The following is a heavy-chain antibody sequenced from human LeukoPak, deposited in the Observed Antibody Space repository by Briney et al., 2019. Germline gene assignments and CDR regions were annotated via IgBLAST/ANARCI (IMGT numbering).Heavy chain of an antibody. J-gene: IGHJ6*04. D-gene: IGHD3-10*01. V-gene: IGHV4-38-2*01. CDR1: GFSISRGYY. Sequence: SETLSLTCALSGFSISRGYYWGWIRQPPGKGLEWIGSMSHNRGTYYNSSLKSRVTISMDTSKNQFSLRLSSVTAADTAVYYCAGYYASGVSAYDYFGMDGWGKGTTVTVSS. CDR2: MSHNRGT. CDR3: AGYYASGVSAYDYFGMDG.